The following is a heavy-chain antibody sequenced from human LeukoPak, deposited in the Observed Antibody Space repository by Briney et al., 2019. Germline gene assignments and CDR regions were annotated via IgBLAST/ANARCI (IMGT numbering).Heavy chain of an antibody. CDR1: GFTFSSYA. CDR3: AREKGGYEYYFDY. Sequence: GGSLRLSCAASGFTFSSYAMSWVRQAPGKGLEWVSYISSSSSTIYYADSVKGRFTISRDNAKNSLYLQMNSLRAEDTAVYYCAREKGGYEYYFDYWGQGTLVTVSS. D-gene: IGHD5-12*01. J-gene: IGHJ4*02. CDR2: ISSSSSTI. V-gene: IGHV3-48*04.